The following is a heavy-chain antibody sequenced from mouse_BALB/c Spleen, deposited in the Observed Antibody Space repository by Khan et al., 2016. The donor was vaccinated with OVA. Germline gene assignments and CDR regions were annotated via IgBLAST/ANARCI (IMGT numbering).Heavy chain of an antibody. CDR1: GYTFTDYY. Sequence: QVQLQQSGAELARPGASVKLSCKASGYTFTDYYINWVKQRTGQGLEWIGEISPGSGDINYNEKFKGKAPLTADKSSSTAYMQLSGLTSEASAVYFWARRNYFGYTFAYWGQGTLVTVSA. J-gene: IGHJ3*01. D-gene: IGHD1-2*01. V-gene: IGHV1-77*01. CDR3: ARRNYFGYTFAY. CDR2: ISPGSGDI.